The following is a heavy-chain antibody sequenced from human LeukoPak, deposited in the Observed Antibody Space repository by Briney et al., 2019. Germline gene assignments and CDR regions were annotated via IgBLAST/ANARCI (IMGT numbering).Heavy chain of an antibody. Sequence: SETLSLTCTVSGGSISSYYWSWIRQPPGKGLEWIGYIYYSGSTNYNPSLKSRVTISVDTSKNQFSLKRSSVTAADTAVYYCARPLRSYSFSTRYWYFDLWGRGTLVTVSS. CDR3: ARPLRSYSFSTRYWYFDL. D-gene: IGHD1-26*01. J-gene: IGHJ2*01. CDR1: GGSISSYY. CDR2: IYYSGST. V-gene: IGHV4-59*01.